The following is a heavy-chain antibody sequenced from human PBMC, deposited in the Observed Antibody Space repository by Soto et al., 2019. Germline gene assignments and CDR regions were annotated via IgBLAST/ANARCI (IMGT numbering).Heavy chain of an antibody. CDR3: ARDRSMTTVVAEFDY. J-gene: IGHJ4*02. CDR2: ISSSSSYI. CDR1: GFTFSSYS. D-gene: IGHD4-17*01. V-gene: IGHV3-21*01. Sequence: EVQLVESGGGLVKPGGSLRLSCAASGFTFSSYSMNWVRQAPGKGLEWVSSISSSSSYIYYADSVKGRFTISRDNAKNSLYLKMNSLRAEDTAVYYCARDRSMTTVVAEFDYWGQGTLVTVSS.